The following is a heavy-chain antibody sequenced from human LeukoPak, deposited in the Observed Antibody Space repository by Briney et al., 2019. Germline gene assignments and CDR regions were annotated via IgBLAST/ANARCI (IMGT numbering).Heavy chain of an antibody. CDR3: ARDNDRSGNHFWYFDL. Sequence: SETLSLTCTVSGGSISGYYWSWIRQPPGKGLEWIGYIYYSGSTDYNPSLKSRVTISVDSSKNQFSLKLSSVTAADTAVYYCARDNDRSGNHFWYFDLWGRGTLVTVSS. CDR2: IYYSGST. J-gene: IGHJ2*01. D-gene: IGHD3-22*01. V-gene: IGHV4-59*01. CDR1: GGSISGYY.